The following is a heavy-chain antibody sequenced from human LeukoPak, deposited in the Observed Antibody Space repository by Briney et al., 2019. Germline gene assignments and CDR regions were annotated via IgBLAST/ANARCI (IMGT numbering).Heavy chain of an antibody. CDR3: AREGGGSGSYSPFDY. D-gene: IGHD3-10*01. V-gene: IGHV1-46*01. J-gene: IGHJ4*02. CDR2: INPSGGST. Sequence: ASVKVSCKASGYTFASYYMHWVRQAPGQGLEWMGRINPSGGSTSYAQKFQGRVTMTRDTSTSTVYMELSSLRSEDTAVYYCAREGGGSGSYSPFDYWGQGTLVTVSS. CDR1: GYTFASYY.